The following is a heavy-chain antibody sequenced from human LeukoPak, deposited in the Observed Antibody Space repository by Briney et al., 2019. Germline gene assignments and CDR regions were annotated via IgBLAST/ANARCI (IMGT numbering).Heavy chain of an antibody. CDR1: GYTFTSYG. Sequence: ASVKVSCKASGYTFTSYGIIWVRQAPGQGLEWMGWISAYSGNTNYAQNLQGRVTMTTDTSTSTAYMEVRSLRSDDTAVYYCARDRQWLAYFDYWGQGTLVTVSS. D-gene: IGHD6-19*01. CDR2: ISAYSGNT. J-gene: IGHJ4*02. V-gene: IGHV1-18*01. CDR3: ARDRQWLAYFDY.